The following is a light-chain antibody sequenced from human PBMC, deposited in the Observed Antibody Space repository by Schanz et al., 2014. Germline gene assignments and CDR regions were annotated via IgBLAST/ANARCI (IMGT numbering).Light chain of an antibody. J-gene: IGKJ2*01. Sequence: EIVLTQSPGTLSLSPGGRATLSCRASQTVSSSNLAWYQQKPGQPPRLVIYGASRRATGIPDRFSGSGSGTDFTLTIRRREPEDFAVFYCQQCHNSPYTFGQGTKVEIK. V-gene: IGKV3-20*01. CDR1: QTVSSSN. CDR3: QQCHNSPYT. CDR2: GAS.